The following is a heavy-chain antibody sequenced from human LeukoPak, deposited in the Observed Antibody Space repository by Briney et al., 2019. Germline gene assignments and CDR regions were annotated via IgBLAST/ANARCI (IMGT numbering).Heavy chain of an antibody. J-gene: IGHJ4*02. V-gene: IGHV1-2*02. D-gene: IGHD3-9*01. CDR2: INPNSGGT. CDR1: GYTFTGYY. Sequence: ASVKVSCKASGYTFTGYYMHWVRQAPGQGLEWMGWINPNSGGTNYAQKFHGRVTMTRDTSISTAYMEMNSLKSDDTAVYYCARGSSTKNYDILAGYFTGNYWGQGTLVTVSS. CDR3: ARGSSTKNYDILAGYFTGNY.